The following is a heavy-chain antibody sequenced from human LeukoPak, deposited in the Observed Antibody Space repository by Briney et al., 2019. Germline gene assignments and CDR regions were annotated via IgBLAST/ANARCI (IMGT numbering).Heavy chain of an antibody. J-gene: IGHJ6*03. V-gene: IGHV3-20*01. D-gene: IGHD2-2*01. CDR3: ARGLRANRQDIVVVPAAIRTRAHYYYYMDV. CDR1: GFTFDDYG. Sequence: PGGSLRLSCAASGFTFDDYGMSWVRHAPGKGLEWVSGINWNGGSTGYADSVKGRFTISRDNAKNSLYLQMNSLRAEDTALYHCARGLRANRQDIVVVPAAIRTRAHYYYYMDVWGKGTTVTVSS. CDR2: INWNGGST.